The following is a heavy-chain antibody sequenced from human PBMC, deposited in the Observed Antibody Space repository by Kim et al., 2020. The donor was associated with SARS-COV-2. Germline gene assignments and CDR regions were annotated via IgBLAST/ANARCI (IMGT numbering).Heavy chain of an antibody. CDR1: GGTFSSYA. Sequence: SVKVSCKASGGTFSSYAISWVRQAPGQGLEWMGGIIPIFGTANYAQKFQGRVTITADESTSTAYMELSSLRSEDTAVYYCARGGAWELLGPPFDYWGQGTLVTVSS. CDR3: ARGGAWELLGPPFDY. J-gene: IGHJ4*02. D-gene: IGHD1-26*01. V-gene: IGHV1-69*13. CDR2: IIPIFGTA.